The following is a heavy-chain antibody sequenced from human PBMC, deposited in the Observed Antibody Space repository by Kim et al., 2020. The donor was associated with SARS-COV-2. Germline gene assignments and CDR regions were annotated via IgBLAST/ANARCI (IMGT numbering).Heavy chain of an antibody. V-gene: IGHV3-21*01. J-gene: IGHJ5*02. D-gene: IGHD6-19*01. CDR3: AREVIAVAGLGWFDP. Sequence: DSVKGRFTISRDNAKNSLYLQMNSLRAEDTAVYYCAREVIAVAGLGWFDPWGQGTLVTVSS.